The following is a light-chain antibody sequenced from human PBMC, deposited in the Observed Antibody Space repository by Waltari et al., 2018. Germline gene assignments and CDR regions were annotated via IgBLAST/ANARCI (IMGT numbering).Light chain of an antibody. CDR2: QAS. J-gene: IGKJ2*01. Sequence: DIQLTQSPSTLSASVGDRVTITCRASQNINSWLAWYQQKPGKAPKFLIYQASSLESGVPSRFSGSGSGTEFTLTISSLQPDDFATYYCQQYNTYSYTFGQGTKLEIK. CDR3: QQYNTYSYT. V-gene: IGKV1-5*03. CDR1: QNINSW.